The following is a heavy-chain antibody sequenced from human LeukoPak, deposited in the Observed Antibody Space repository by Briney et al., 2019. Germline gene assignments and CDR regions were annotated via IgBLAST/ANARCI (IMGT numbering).Heavy chain of an antibody. CDR3: ARRRLNDQLPDY. D-gene: IGHD2-2*01. CDR2: IYYSGST. J-gene: IGHJ4*02. CDR1: GGSISSYY. Sequence: PSETLSLTCTVSGGSISSYYWSWIRQPPGKGLEWIGYIYYSGSTNYNPSLKSRVTISVDTSKNQFSLKLSSVTAADTAAYYCARRRLNDQLPDYWGQGTLVTVSS. V-gene: IGHV4-59*08.